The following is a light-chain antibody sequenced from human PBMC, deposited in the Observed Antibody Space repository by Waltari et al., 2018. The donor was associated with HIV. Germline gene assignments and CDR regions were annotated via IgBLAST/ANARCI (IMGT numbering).Light chain of an antibody. Sequence: QSALTQPASVSGSPGQSISISCNGTSSDVGSCKFVSGYQQHPCKAPNLRIYEGTKRPSGFSNRFAASKSGNTASLTTSGLQAEDEADYYCCSCATPNTRVFGGGTKLTVL. V-gene: IGLV2-23*01. J-gene: IGLJ3*02. CDR3: CSCATPNTRV. CDR1: SSDVGSCKF. CDR2: EGT.